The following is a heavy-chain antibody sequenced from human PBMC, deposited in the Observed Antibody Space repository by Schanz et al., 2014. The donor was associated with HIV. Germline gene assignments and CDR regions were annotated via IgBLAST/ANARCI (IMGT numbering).Heavy chain of an antibody. CDR3: AKERRERWLPGRGGLDV. Sequence: QGPLVESGGGVVQPGRSLRLSCAASGFSFSDFALHWVRQAPGRGLEGLALTSSDGRGTFYVDSVNGRFTISRDNSKSILYLQMSSLRREDTAVYYCAKERRERWLPGRGGLDVWGQGTTVAVSS. V-gene: IGHV3-30*18. CDR2: TSSDGRGT. D-gene: IGHD1-1*01. J-gene: IGHJ6*02. CDR1: GFSFSDFA.